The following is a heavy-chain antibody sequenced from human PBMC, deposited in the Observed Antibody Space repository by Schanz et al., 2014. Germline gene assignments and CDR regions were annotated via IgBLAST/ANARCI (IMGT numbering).Heavy chain of an antibody. CDR2: IFTDGRT. Sequence: EVQLVASGGGLVQPGGSLRLSCAASGFAVDNYYMSCVRQAPGRGLEWVSIIFTDGRTYYADSVKGRFTISRDSSKNTLYLQMNSLRPEDTAIYYCAKDAPYPFDLWGRGTLITVSS. V-gene: IGHV3-53*01. CDR1: GFAVDNYY. J-gene: IGHJ2*01. CDR3: AKDAPYPFDL.